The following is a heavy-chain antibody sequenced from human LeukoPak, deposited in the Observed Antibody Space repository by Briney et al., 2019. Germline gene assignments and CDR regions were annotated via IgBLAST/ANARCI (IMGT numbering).Heavy chain of an antibody. V-gene: IGHV3-30*04. Sequence: PGGSLRLSCAASGFTFSTYPIHWVRQAPGKGPEWVAVISDDGSRKYYADSAKGRFTISRDNAKNSLYLQMNSLRAEDTAVYYCARDFNSGWHDGGTDYWGQGTLVTVSS. CDR2: ISDDGSRK. CDR1: GFTFSTYP. CDR3: ARDFNSGWHDGGTDY. D-gene: IGHD6-19*01. J-gene: IGHJ4*02.